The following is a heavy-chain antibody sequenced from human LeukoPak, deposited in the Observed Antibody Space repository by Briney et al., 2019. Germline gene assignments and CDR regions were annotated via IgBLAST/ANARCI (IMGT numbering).Heavy chain of an antibody. CDR1: GFTFSSYW. CDR2: LDSDGGST. V-gene: IGHV3-74*01. CDR3: SRGFGSGSSLTFDF. Sequence: GGSLRLSCAASGFTFSSYWMHWVRHAPGKGLVWVSRLDSDGGSTSYADSVKGRFTISRDNAKNTLYLQMDSLRAADTAVYYCSRGFGSGSSLTFDFWGQGTLVTVSS. J-gene: IGHJ4*02. D-gene: IGHD3-10*01.